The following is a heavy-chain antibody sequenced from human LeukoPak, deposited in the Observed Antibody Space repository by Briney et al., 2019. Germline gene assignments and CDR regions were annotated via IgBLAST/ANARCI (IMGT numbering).Heavy chain of an antibody. CDR2: ISTSSSAI. Sequence: PGGSLRLSCAASGFTFSTYGMNWVRQAPGRGLEWVSYISTSSSAIDYADSVKGRFTISRDNAKNSLYLQMNSLRAEDTAVYYCARDLGVVRGAITRDYWDQGTLVIVSS. CDR1: GFTFSTYG. CDR3: ARDLGVVRGAITRDY. J-gene: IGHJ4*02. D-gene: IGHD3-10*02. V-gene: IGHV3-48*01.